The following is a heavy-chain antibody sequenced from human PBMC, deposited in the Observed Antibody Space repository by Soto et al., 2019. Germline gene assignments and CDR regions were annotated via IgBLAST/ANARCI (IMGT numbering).Heavy chain of an antibody. Sequence: SETLSLRCSVADGTIRGISYYWRLIRQPPGKGLEWIGSIYYSGSTYYNPSLKSRVTISVDTSKNQFSLKLSSVTAADTAVYYCARITIFGVVFDYWGQRTPVTVSS. CDR1: DGTIRGISYY. J-gene: IGHJ4*02. CDR3: ARITIFGVVFDY. D-gene: IGHD3-3*01. CDR2: IYYSGST. V-gene: IGHV4-39*01.